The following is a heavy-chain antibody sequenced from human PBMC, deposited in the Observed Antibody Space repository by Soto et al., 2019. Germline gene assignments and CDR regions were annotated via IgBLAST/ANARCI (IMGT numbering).Heavy chain of an antibody. CDR3: ARVYCSGGSCYWFDP. J-gene: IGHJ5*02. CDR1: GGSFSGYY. D-gene: IGHD2-15*01. CDR2: INHSGST. V-gene: IGHV4-34*01. Sequence: SETLSLTCAVYGGSFSGYYWSWIRQPPGKGLEWIGEINHSGSTNYNPSLKSRVTISVDTSKNQFSLKLSSVTAADTAVYYCARVYCSGGSCYWFDPWGQGTLVTVSS.